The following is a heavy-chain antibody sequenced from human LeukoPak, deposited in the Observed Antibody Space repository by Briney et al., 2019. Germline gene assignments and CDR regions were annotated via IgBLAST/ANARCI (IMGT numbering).Heavy chain of an antibody. V-gene: IGHV6-1*01. D-gene: IGHD6-13*01. Sequence: SQTLSLTCAISGDSASSNSAAWNWIRQSPSRGLEWLGRTYYRSKWFNNYAVSLKSRITINPDSSKNQYSLHLNSVTPEDTAVYYCARMSYDSSPVWGRGTLVTVSS. J-gene: IGHJ4*02. CDR3: ARMSYDSSPV. CDR2: TYYRSKWFN. CDR1: GDSASSNSAA.